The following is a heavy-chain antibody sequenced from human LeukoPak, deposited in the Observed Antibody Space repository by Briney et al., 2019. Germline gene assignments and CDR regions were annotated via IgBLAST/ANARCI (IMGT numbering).Heavy chain of an antibody. V-gene: IGHV3-7*03. D-gene: IGHD5-12*01. CDR3: ARDISSGYDEQSEDLGMDV. CDR2: IKPDGSQK. J-gene: IGHJ6*02. CDR1: GFIFNTYW. Sequence: GGSLTLSCAASGFIFNTYWMSWVRQAPGEGLEWVANIKPDGSQKYYVDSVRGRFTISRDNVKNSLYLQMNSLRTEDTALYYCARDISSGYDEQSEDLGMDVWGQGTTVTVSS.